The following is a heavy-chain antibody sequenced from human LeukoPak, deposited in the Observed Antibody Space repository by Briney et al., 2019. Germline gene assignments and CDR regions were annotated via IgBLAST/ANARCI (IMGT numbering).Heavy chain of an antibody. V-gene: IGHV5-51*01. J-gene: IGHJ4*02. CDR1: GYSFSNYW. D-gene: IGHD6-19*01. Sequence: PGESLKISCKGSGYSFSNYWIGWVRQMPGKGLEWMGISYPDDSETRYSPSFRGQVTISADKSINTAYPQWRSLKASDTAMYYCARRKTNRRNSGGHTGGGYWGQGTLVTVSS. CDR2: SYPDDSET. CDR3: ARRKTNRRNSGGHTGGGY.